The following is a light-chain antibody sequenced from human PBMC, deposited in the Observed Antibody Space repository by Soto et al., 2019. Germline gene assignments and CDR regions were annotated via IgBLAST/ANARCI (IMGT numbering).Light chain of an antibody. CDR2: GAS. V-gene: IGKV3-15*01. J-gene: IGKJ1*01. CDR3: QQDNNWWT. Sequence: EIVMTQSPATLSVSPGERATLSCRASQSVSSNLAWYQQKTGPAARLLISGASTRATGIPARFSGSGSGTEFTLTISTLQSEDFAVYYCQQDNNWWTFGQGTKVEIQ. CDR1: QSVSSN.